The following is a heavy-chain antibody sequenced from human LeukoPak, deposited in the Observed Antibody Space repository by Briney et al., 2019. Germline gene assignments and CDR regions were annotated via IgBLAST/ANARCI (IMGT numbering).Heavy chain of an antibody. CDR3: ARLVRGAFDI. J-gene: IGHJ3*02. CDR2: IYTSGST. V-gene: IGHV4-4*09. Sequence: PSETLSLTCTVSGGSISSHYWSWIRQPPGKGLEWIGYIYTSGSTNYNPSLKSRVTISVDTSKNQFSLKLSSVTAADTAVYYCARLVRGAFDIWGQGTMVTVSS. D-gene: IGHD2-2*01. CDR1: GGSISSHY.